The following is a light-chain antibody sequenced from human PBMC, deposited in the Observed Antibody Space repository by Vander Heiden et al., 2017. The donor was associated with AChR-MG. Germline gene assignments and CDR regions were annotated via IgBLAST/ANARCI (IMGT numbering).Light chain of an antibody. CDR2: KDN. CDR3: QSSDSSGVV. J-gene: IGLJ2*01. V-gene: IGLV3-25*03. Sequence: SYELTQPPSVSGSPGQTARITCSGDAWAKHYAYWYQQTPGQPPVLVIYKDNERPSGMPERFSGSSSGTTVTLTIRGVQAEDEDYYYWQSSDSSGVVFGGGTKLTVL. CDR1: AWAKHY.